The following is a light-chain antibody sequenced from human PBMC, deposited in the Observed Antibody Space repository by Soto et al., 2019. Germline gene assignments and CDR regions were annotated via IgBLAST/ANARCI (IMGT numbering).Light chain of an antibody. CDR2: AVS. V-gene: IGKV1-17*01. CDR3: LQHYDYSWT. Sequence: DLQMTQSPCSLSASVGDRVTITCRASQNIRKSLGWYQQKPGKAPKRLIYAVSSLQSGVPSRFSGNGSGTDFTLTISSLQPEDFATYYCLQHYDYSWTFGQGTKVEI. CDR1: QNIRKS. J-gene: IGKJ1*01.